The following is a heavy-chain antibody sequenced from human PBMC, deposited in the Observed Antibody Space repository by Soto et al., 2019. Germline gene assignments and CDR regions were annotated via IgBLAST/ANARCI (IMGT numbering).Heavy chain of an antibody. Sequence: QVQLVESGGGVVQPGRSLRLSCAASGFTFSKNGMHWVRQAPGKGLEWVAIISYDGTNKNYADSVKGRFTISRDNSKNTLYLQMNSLRAEDTAVYYCAKDRSHTWSFVYWGQGTLVTVSS. CDR1: GFTFSKNG. J-gene: IGHJ4*02. D-gene: IGHD2-8*02. V-gene: IGHV3-30*18. CDR3: AKDRSHTWSFVY. CDR2: ISYDGTNK.